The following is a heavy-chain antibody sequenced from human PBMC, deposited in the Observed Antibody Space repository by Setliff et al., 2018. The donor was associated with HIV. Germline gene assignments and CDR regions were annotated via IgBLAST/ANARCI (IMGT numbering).Heavy chain of an antibody. D-gene: IGHD5-18*01. Sequence: ASVKVSCKASGYTFTNYAMHWVRQAPGQRLEWMGWINAGNGDTKYSQKFQGRVTFTWDTSASTAYMELSSLRSEDTALYYCARDSGNGYSDYYYYGMDVWGQGTTVTVSS. CDR3: ARDSGNGYSDYYYYGMDV. CDR1: GYTFTNYA. J-gene: IGHJ6*02. CDR2: INAGNGDT. V-gene: IGHV1-3*01.